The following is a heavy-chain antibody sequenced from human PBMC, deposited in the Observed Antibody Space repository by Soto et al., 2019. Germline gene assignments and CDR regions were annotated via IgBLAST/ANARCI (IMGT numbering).Heavy chain of an antibody. J-gene: IGHJ4*02. D-gene: IGHD3-16*01. CDR3: ALSKTTFGVVDY. CDR2: IIPIFGTA. V-gene: IGHV1-69*01. CDR1: GGTFSSYA. Sequence: SXEASGGTFSSYAMSWLRQAPGQGLEWMGGIIPIFGTANYAQKFQGRVTITADESTSTAYMELSSLRSEDTAVYYCALSKTTFGVVDYWGQGTLVTVSS.